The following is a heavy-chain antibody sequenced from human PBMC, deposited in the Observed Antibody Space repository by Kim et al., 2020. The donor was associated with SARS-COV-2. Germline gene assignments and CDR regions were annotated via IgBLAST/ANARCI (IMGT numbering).Heavy chain of an antibody. CDR2: IWYDGSNK. Sequence: GGSLRLSCAASGFTFSSYAMHWVRQAPGKGLEWVAVIWYDGSNKYYADSVKGRFTISRDNSKNTLYLQMNSLRAEDTAVYYCAKGAEQLVRAPFDYWGQGTLVTVSS. CDR3: AKGAEQLVRAPFDY. J-gene: IGHJ4*02. V-gene: IGHV3-33*06. CDR1: GFTFSSYA. D-gene: IGHD6-6*01.